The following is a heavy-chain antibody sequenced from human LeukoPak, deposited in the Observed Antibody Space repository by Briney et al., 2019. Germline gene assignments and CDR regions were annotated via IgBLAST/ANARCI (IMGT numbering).Heavy chain of an antibody. Sequence: GGSLRLPCAASGYTFSRHGIHWVRQAPGKGLEWVAFIRYDGSNKYYADSVKGRFTISRDDSKNTLYLQMNSLRVEDTAVYYCAKGSFYCNGNSCPQYYYYMDVWGKGTTVTVSS. J-gene: IGHJ6*03. D-gene: IGHD2/OR15-2a*01. CDR2: IRYDGSNK. V-gene: IGHV3-30*02. CDR3: AKGSFYCNGNSCPQYYYYMDV. CDR1: GYTFSRHG.